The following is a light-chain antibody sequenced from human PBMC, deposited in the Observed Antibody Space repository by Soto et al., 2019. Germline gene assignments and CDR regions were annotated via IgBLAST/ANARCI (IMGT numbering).Light chain of an antibody. J-gene: IGKJ5*01. CDR3: QHFANLPMT. Sequence: IHMTHSPSSLSASLCYRFTMTFQASQDISDHLNWYQYKEGEAPQLLIYDASNLESGVPSRFSGSGSGTDFTLTISSLQPQDIATYYCQHFANLPMTFGQGTRLEIK. CDR1: QDISDH. V-gene: IGKV1-33*01. CDR2: DAS.